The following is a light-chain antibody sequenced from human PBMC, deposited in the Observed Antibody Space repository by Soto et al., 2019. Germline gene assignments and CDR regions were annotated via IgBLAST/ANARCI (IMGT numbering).Light chain of an antibody. V-gene: IGLV2-18*02. CDR3: NSFTTSSTYV. Sequence: QSALTQPASVSGSPGQSITISCTGTSSDIGSYNRVSWYQQPPGTAPKLIIYEVNNRPSGVPDRFSGSKSDNTASLTISGLQAEDEADYYCNSFTTSSTYVFGTGTKLTVL. CDR1: SSDIGSYNR. CDR2: EVN. J-gene: IGLJ1*01.